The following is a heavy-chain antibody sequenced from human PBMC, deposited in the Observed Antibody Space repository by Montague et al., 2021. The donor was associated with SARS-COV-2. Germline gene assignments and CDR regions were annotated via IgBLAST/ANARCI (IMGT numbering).Heavy chain of an antibody. CDR2: INHSGST. V-gene: IGHV4-34*01. CDR1: GGSFSGYY. CDR3: ARGLLEPLYY. Sequence: SETLSLTCAVYGGSFSGYYWSWIRQPPGKGLEWIGEINHSGSTNYNPSLKSRVTISVDTSKNQFSLKLSSVTAADTAVYYCARGLLEPLYYWGQGTLVTVSS. J-gene: IGHJ4*02. D-gene: IGHD1-14*01.